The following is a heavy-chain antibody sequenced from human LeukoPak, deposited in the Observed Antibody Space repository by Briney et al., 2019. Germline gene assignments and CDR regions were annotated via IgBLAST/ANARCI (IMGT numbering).Heavy chain of an antibody. Sequence: GGSLRLSCAASGFTFSNYWMSWVHQTPGKGLEWVANIKQDGRERYYVHSVKGRFTISRDNAKNSLYLQMSSLRAEDTAVYYCARKGELERRRSWDCWGQGTLVTVSS. CDR1: GFTFSNYW. CDR2: IKQDGRER. J-gene: IGHJ4*02. V-gene: IGHV3-7*03. D-gene: IGHD1-1*01. CDR3: ARKGELERRRSWDC.